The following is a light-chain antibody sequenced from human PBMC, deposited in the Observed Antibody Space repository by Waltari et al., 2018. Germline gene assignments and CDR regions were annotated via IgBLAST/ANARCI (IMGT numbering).Light chain of an antibody. J-gene: IGKJ1*01. CDR1: QSISSY. CDR2: AAS. V-gene: IGKV1-39*01. CDR3: QQTYTTPRT. Sequence: DIQMTQSPSSLSASVGDRVTLTCRASQSISSYLNWYQQKSGKAPKLLIYAASSLQSGVPSRFRCSGSGTHFTLTISSLQPEDFATYYCQQTYTTPRTFGQGTKVEIK.